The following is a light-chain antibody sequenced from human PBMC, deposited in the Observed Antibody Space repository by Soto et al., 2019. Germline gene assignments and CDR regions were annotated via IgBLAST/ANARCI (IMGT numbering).Light chain of an antibody. CDR2: GAS. V-gene: IGKV3-15*01. CDR1: QSVSSN. CDR3: QQYGSPPIT. J-gene: IGKJ5*01. Sequence: ERVMTQSPATLAVSPWERSSLSLRASQSVSSNLAWYQQKPGQAPRLLIYGASTRATGIPARFSGSGSGTDFTLTISRLEPEDFAVYYCQQYGSPPITFGQGTRLEIK.